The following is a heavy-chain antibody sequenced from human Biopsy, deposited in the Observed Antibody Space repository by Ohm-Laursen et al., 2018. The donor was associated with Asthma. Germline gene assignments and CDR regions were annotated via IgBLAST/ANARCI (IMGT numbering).Heavy chain of an antibody. V-gene: IGHV3-9*01. D-gene: IGHD6-13*01. CDR3: VKDIRLQLWGFDS. CDR2: VSWNSGSI. Sequence: SLRLSCTASRFTFDDYAMHWVRQAPGKGLEWVSGVSWNSGSIDYADSVKGRFTISRDNAKNSLYLQMNSLRGADTALYYCVKDIRLQLWGFDSWGQGTLVTVSS. J-gene: IGHJ4*02. CDR1: RFTFDDYA.